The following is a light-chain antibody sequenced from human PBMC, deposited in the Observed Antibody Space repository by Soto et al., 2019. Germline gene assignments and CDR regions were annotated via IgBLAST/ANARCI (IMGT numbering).Light chain of an antibody. Sequence: EILMTQSPATLSVSPGERATLSCRASQTVTGALAWYQQKPGQAPRLLIYGASTRATGIPDRFSGSGSGTEFTLTNSSLQSEDFAVYYCQQYNDWPPYTFGQGTNVEIK. CDR1: QTVTGA. V-gene: IGKV3-15*01. J-gene: IGKJ2*01. CDR3: QQYNDWPPYT. CDR2: GAS.